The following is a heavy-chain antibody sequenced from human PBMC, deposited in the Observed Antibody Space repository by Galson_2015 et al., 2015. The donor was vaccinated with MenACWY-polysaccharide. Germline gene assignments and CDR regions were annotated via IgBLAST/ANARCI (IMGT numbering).Heavy chain of an antibody. Sequence: SLRLSCAASGSRFSNSGMHWVRQAPGKGLEWVAVIQYDGSNKVYADSVKGRFTISRDNSKNTVFLEMNTLGVEDTAVYYCAREGSRIVFHDFEIWGQGTMVTVSS. D-gene: IGHD2-2*01. CDR3: AREGSRIVFHDFEI. V-gene: IGHV3-33*01. J-gene: IGHJ3*02. CDR1: GSRFSNSG. CDR2: IQYDGSNK.